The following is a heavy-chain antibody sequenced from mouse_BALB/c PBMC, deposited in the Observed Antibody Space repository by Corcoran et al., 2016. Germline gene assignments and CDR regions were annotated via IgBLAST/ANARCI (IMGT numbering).Heavy chain of an antibody. D-gene: IGHD2-2*01. V-gene: IGHV1S136*01. CDR2: IYPYNDDT. CDR1: GYTFTSYV. J-gene: IGHJ2*01. Sequence: EVQLQQSGPELVKPGASVKMSCKASGYTFTSYVMHWVKQKPGQGLEWIGYIYPYNDDTKYNEEFRGKATLTSDKSSSTAYMELNSLTSEDSAVYYYAREVPGGYPFEYWGQGTTLTVSS. CDR3: AREVPGGYPFEY.